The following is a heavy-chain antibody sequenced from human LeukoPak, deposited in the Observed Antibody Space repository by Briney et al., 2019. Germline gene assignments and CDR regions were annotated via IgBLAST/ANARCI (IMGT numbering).Heavy chain of an antibody. CDR2: INPNSGGT. D-gene: IGHD2-2*01. CDR1: GYTFTGYY. J-gene: IGHJ4*02. V-gene: IGHV1-2*02. Sequence: APVKVSCKASGYTFTGYYMHWVRQAPGQGLEWMGWINPNSGGTNYAQKFQGRVTMTRDTSISTAYMELSRLRSDDTAVYYCARAKDIVVVPAAFYFDYWGQGTLVTVSS. CDR3: ARAKDIVVVPAAFYFDY.